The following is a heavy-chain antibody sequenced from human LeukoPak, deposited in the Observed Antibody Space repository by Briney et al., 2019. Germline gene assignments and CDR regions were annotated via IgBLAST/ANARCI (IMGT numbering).Heavy chain of an antibody. CDR3: ARLEKYQLLIF. J-gene: IGHJ4*02. CDR1: GGSISSSSYY. V-gene: IGHV4-39*01. CDR2: TYYSGST. D-gene: IGHD2-2*01. Sequence: SETLSLTCTVSGGSISSSSYYWGWIRQPPGKGLEWIGSTYYSGSTYYNPSLKSRVTISVDTSKNQFSLKLSSVTAADTAVYYCARLEKYQLLIFWGQGTLVTVSS.